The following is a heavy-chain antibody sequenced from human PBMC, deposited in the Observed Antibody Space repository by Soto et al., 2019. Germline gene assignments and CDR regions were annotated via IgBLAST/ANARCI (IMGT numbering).Heavy chain of an antibody. CDR2: ISGSDGST. V-gene: IGHV3-23*01. Sequence: EVQLMESGGGLVQPGGSLRLSCAASGCTFSTYAMSWVRQAPGKGLEWVSGISGSDGSTYYADSVKGRFTISRDNSKNTLYLQMNSLRAEDTAVYFCAKHLHYFDYWGQGTLVAVSS. CDR3: AKHLHYFDY. CDR1: GCTFSTYA. J-gene: IGHJ4*02.